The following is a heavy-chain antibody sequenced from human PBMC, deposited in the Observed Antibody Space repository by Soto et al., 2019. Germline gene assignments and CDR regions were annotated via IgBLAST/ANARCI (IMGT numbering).Heavy chain of an antibody. CDR1: GDRVSSDITS. Sequence: QGPLQQPGPGLVKPSLTLSLTCAISGDRVSSDITSWNWIRQSPSRGLEWLGRTYYRSKWFHDYAPSVKSRITINPDISKNQFSLALNSMMPEDTAVYDCAGGNALDVWGQGTVVTVSS. J-gene: IGHJ3*01. CDR2: TYYRSKWFH. CDR3: AGGNALDV. V-gene: IGHV6-1*01. D-gene: IGHD3-16*01.